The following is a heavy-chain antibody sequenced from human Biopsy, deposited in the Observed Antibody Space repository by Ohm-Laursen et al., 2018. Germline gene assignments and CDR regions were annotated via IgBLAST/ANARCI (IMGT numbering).Heavy chain of an antibody. J-gene: IGHJ5*01. CDR2: ILYSGST. CDR3: ARENFGSGSYFMWFDS. Sequence: TLSLTCAVTYGPISSHYWSWIRQPPGKGLEWIGYILYSGSTNYNPSLESRVTISVDTSKNQFSLTLRSVTAADTAVYYCARENFGSGSYFMWFDSWGQGTLVTVSS. CDR1: YGPISSHY. V-gene: IGHV4-59*11. D-gene: IGHD3-10*01.